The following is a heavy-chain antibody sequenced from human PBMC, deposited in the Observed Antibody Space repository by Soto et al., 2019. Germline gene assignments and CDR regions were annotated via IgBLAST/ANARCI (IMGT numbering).Heavy chain of an antibody. CDR1: GFTVSSNY. J-gene: IGHJ6*02. Sequence: GGSLRLSCAASGFTVSSNYMSWVRQAPGKGLEWVSVIYSGGSTYYADSVKGRFTISRDNSKNTLYLQMNSLRAEDTAVYYCAREAYYYGMDVWGQGTTVTVSS. CDR2: IYSGGST. CDR3: AREAYYYGMDV. V-gene: IGHV3-53*01.